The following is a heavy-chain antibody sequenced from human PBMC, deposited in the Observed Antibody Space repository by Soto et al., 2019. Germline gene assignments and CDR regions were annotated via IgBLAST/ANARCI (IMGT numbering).Heavy chain of an antibody. D-gene: IGHD2-21*01. CDR2: IIPMLGVR. CDR1: GGTFSTYS. V-gene: IGHV1-69*02. J-gene: IGHJ3*02. Sequence: QVQLVQSGAEVKKPGSSVKVSCKDSGGTFSTYSMFWVRQAPGQGLEWMGRIIPMLGVRNYAQRFQDRVTITADKSTATVHMEVSSLRSEGTALYYCTIGSRSGEVFDIWGQGTMVSVSS. CDR3: TIGSRSGEVFDI.